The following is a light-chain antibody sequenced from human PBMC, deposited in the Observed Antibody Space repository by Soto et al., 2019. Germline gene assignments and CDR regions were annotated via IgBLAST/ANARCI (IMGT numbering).Light chain of an antibody. CDR2: AAS. J-gene: IGKJ1*01. Sequence: DIQLTQSPSFLSASVGDRVTITCRASQGISSYLAWYQQKLGKAPKLLIYAASTLQSGVPSRFSGSGSGTEFTLTISSLQPEDFATYYCQRLNTYPWTFGQGTKVESK. V-gene: IGKV1-9*01. CDR3: QRLNTYPWT. CDR1: QGISSY.